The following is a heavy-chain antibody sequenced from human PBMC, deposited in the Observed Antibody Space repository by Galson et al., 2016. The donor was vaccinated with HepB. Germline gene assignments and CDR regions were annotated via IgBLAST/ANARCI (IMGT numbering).Heavy chain of an antibody. Sequence: SVKVSCKASGYKFTDFVIHWVRQAPGQSLEWMGWINTANGATKFSENFQGRVTFTRDTSATTAYMELSSLRPEDTAVFFCARGPSHYYDHWRQDRWGQGTLVTVSS. J-gene: IGHJ5*02. D-gene: IGHD3-22*01. CDR3: ARGPSHYYDHWRQDR. CDR2: INTANGAT. V-gene: IGHV1-3*04. CDR1: GYKFTDFV.